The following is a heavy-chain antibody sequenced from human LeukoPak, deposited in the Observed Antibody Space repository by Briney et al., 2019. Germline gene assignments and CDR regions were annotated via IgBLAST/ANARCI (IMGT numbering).Heavy chain of an antibody. CDR3: ARDRTLATISQVYYFDY. Sequence: GGSLRLSCGASEFXFSSYAMQWVRQAPGKGLEWVSGISASGGSTWYADSVKGRFTISRDNAKNSLYLQMNSLRAEDTAVYYCARDRTLATISQVYYFDYWGQGTLVTVSS. CDR2: ISASGGST. J-gene: IGHJ4*02. V-gene: IGHV3-23*01. D-gene: IGHD5-24*01. CDR1: EFXFSSYA.